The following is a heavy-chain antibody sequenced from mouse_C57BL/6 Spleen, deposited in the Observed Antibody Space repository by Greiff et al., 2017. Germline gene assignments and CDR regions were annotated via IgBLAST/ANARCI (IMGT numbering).Heavy chain of an antibody. J-gene: IGHJ2*01. CDR2: IYPSDSET. CDR3: ARIGTLGY. CDR1: GYTFTSSW. D-gene: IGHD4-1*01. V-gene: IGHV1-61*01. Sequence: VQLQQPGAELVRPGSSVKLSWKASGYTFTSSWMDWVKQRPGQGLEWIGNIYPSDSETHYNQKFKDKSTLTVDKSSSTAYMQLSSLTSEESAVYYSARIGTLGYWGQGTTLTVSS.